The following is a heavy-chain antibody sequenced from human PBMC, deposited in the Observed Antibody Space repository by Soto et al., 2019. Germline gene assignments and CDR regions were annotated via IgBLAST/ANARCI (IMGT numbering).Heavy chain of an antibody. CDR2: ISSSGSTI. CDR1: GFTFSDYY. Sequence: GGSLRLSCAASGFTFSDYYMSWIRQAPGKGLEWVSYISSSGSTIYYADSVKGRFTISRDNAKNSLYLQMNSLRAEDTAVYYCAREAPYYDFWSGPSYYYMDVWGKGTTVTVSS. V-gene: IGHV3-11*01. CDR3: AREAPYYDFWSGPSYYYMDV. J-gene: IGHJ6*03. D-gene: IGHD3-3*01.